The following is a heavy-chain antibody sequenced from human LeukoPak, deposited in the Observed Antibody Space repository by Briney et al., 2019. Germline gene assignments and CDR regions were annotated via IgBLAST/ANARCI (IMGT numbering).Heavy chain of an antibody. J-gene: IGHJ4*02. CDR2: IYHSGST. CDR3: ARQIYTGGYFDY. V-gene: IGHV4-30-2*01. Sequence: PSETLSRTCAVSGGSISSGGYSWSWIRQPPGKGLEWIGYIYHSGSTYYNPSLKSRVTISVDRSKNQFSLKLSSVTAADTAVYYCARQIYTGGYFDYWGQGTLVTVSS. CDR1: GGSISSGGYS. D-gene: IGHD1-14*01.